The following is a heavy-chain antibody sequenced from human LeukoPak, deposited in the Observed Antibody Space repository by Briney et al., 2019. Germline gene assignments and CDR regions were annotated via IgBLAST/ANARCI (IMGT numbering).Heavy chain of an antibody. CDR1: GGSISSYY. J-gene: IGHJ3*02. CDR2: IYTRGST. D-gene: IGHD2-15*01. CDR3: ARDLEDCSGGSCYRPGVDKNAFDI. V-gene: IGHV4-4*07. Sequence: SETLSLTCTVPGGSISSYYWSWIRQPVGKGLEWIGRIYTRGSTNYNPSLKSRVTMSVDTSKNQFSLKLSSVTAADTAVYYCARDLEDCSGGSCYRPGVDKNAFDIWGQGTMVTVSS.